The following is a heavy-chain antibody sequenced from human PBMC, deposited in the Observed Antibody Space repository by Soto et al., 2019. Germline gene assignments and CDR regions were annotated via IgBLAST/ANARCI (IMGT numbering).Heavy chain of an antibody. CDR2: IYYSGST. CDR3: AGLRDWFDP. Sequence: QVQLQESGPGLVKPSQTLSLTCTVSGGSISSGGYYWGWIRQHPGKGLEWIGYIYYSGSTYYNPSLNSRVTTAVHTSKTQSSLNPRSVTAADTPVAYCAGLRDWFDPWGQGTLVAVSS. D-gene: IGHD4-17*01. CDR1: GGSISSGGYY. V-gene: IGHV4-31*03. J-gene: IGHJ5*02.